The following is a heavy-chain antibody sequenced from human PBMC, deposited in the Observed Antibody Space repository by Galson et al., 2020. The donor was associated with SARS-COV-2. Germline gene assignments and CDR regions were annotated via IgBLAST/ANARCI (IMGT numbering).Heavy chain of an antibody. J-gene: IGHJ3*01. CDR1: GFSLSARAMC. CDR2: IDWDGDK. V-gene: IGHV2-70*11. Sequence: ESGPTLVKPTQTLTLTCTFSGFSLSARAMCVSWIRQPPGKALEWLARIDWDGDKHYSRSLKTRLTISKDTSKNQVVLTMTNTDPVDTATYYCARVYYYGSGNYAIDVWAKGQRSPSLQ. CDR3: ARVYYYGSGNYAIDV. D-gene: IGHD3-10*01.